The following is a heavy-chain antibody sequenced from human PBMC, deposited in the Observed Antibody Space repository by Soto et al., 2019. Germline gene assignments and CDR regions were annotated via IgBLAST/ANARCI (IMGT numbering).Heavy chain of an antibody. CDR2: ISGSGGST. Sequence: GGSLRLSCAASGFTFSSYAMSWVRQAPGKGLEWVSAISGSGGSTYYADSVKGRFTISRDNSKNTLYLQMNSLRAEDTAVYYCAKDFRCSGGSCYSGRDYWGQGTLVTVSS. D-gene: IGHD2-15*01. CDR3: AKDFRCSGGSCYSGRDY. CDR1: GFTFSSYA. V-gene: IGHV3-23*01. J-gene: IGHJ4*02.